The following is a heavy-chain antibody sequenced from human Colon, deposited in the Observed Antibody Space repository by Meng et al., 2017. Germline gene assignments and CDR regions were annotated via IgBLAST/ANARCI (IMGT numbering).Heavy chain of an antibody. CDR3: ARDTLYGTDY. CDR1: GGSIKSGGYH. CDR2: MSDSGTT. V-gene: IGHV4-31*03. D-gene: IGHD4-17*01. Sequence: QVHLHESGPGLVRPSDDLSLVCTVSGGSIKSGGYHWSWVRQHPGKGLECFGFMSDSGTTDYNPSLRSRVSISEIGSSKNQFSLTLRSVTAADTATYFCARDTLYGTDYWGQGVLVTVSS. J-gene: IGHJ4*02.